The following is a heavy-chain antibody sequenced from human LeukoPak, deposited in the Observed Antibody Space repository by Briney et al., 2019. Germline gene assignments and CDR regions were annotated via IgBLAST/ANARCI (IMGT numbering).Heavy chain of an antibody. CDR1: GYGFTSYW. V-gene: IGHV5-51*01. Sequence: GESLKISCKGSGYGFTSYWIGWVRQMPGKGLEWMGIIYPGDSDTRYSPSFQGQVTISADKSISTAYLQWSSLKASDTAMYYCARGENYYGSGNGFAFDIWGQGTMVTVSS. J-gene: IGHJ3*02. CDR3: ARGENYYGSGNGFAFDI. CDR2: IYPGDSDT. D-gene: IGHD3-10*01.